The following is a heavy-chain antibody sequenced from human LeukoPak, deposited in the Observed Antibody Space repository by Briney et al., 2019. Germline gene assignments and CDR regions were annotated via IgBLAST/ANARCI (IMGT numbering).Heavy chain of an antibody. CDR1: GFTFSDYY. CDR2: ISSSGSTI. Sequence: PGGSLRLSCAASGFTFSDYYMSWIRQAPGKGLEWVSYISSSGSTIYYADSVKGRFTISRDNAKNSLYLQMSSLRAEDTALYYCVRDLHWGGFDVWGQGTMVTVSS. D-gene: IGHD7-27*01. CDR3: VRDLHWGGFDV. V-gene: IGHV3-11*01. J-gene: IGHJ3*01.